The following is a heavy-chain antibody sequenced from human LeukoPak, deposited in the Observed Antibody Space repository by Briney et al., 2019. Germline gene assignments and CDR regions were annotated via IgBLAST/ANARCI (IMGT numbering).Heavy chain of an antibody. J-gene: IGHJ4*02. V-gene: IGHV3-20*04. Sequence: PGGSLRLSCATSGFTFVDYGLSWVRRALGKGLEWLCAINYNGAITDYADSVKGRFTISRDNAKNSLYLRMDSLRAEDTALYYCARDRLGPSFSVSHFDLWGQGTLVTVSS. CDR2: INYNGAIT. D-gene: IGHD3-3*02. CDR3: ARDRLGPSFSVSHFDL. CDR1: GFTFVDYG.